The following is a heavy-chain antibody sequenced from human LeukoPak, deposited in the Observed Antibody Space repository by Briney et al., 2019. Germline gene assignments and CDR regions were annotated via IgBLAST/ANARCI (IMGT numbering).Heavy chain of an antibody. CDR3: ARDPTTVVTTPYYFDF. D-gene: IGHD4-23*01. J-gene: IGHJ4*02. V-gene: IGHV4-34*01. CDR2: INDRGHT. Sequence: SETLSLTCAVHGGSFSGYHWNWIRQSPGKGLEWIGEINDRGHTNYNPSLESRVTISVDTSKKQFSLNLSSVTAADTAVYYCARDPTTVVTTPYYFDFWGQGTLVTVSS. CDR1: GGSFSGYH.